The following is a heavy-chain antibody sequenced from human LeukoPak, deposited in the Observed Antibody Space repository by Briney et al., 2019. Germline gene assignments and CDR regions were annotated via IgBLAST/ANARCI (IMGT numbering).Heavy chain of an antibody. CDR2: MYTSGNT. D-gene: IGHD3-9*01. CDR3: ARRRLRYFDWLEGDYYYYYMDV. Sequence: SETLSLTCNVSGGSISNYYWSWIRQPAGKGLEWIGRMYTSGNTHYNPSLKSRVTMSVDTSKNQFSLKLSSVTAADTAVYYCARRRLRYFDWLEGDYYYYYMDVWGKGTTVTISS. J-gene: IGHJ6*03. V-gene: IGHV4-4*07. CDR1: GGSISNYY.